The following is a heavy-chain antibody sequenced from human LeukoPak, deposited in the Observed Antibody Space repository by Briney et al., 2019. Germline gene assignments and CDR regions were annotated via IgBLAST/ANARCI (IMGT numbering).Heavy chain of an antibody. J-gene: IGHJ3*02. Sequence: SVKASCTVSGGTFSSYAISSVRQSPGHGLECMGGIIPIFGTANYAQKFQGRVTSTADESTSTAYMELSSLRSENTAVYYCARGGPYGDYLDAFDIWGQGTMVTVSS. D-gene: IGHD4-17*01. CDR3: ARGGPYGDYLDAFDI. V-gene: IGHV1-69*13. CDR2: IIPIFGTA. CDR1: GGTFSSYA.